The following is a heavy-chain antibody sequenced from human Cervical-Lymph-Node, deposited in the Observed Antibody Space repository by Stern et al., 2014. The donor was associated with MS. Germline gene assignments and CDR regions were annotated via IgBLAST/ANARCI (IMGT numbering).Heavy chain of an antibody. V-gene: IGHV2-5*02. CDR3: VYAPPSDFLEDAFDI. D-gene: IGHD2-21*02. J-gene: IGHJ3*02. CDR1: GFSLRTNGVA. Sequence: QVTLKESGPTLVKPTETLRLTCTFSGFSLRTNGVAVGWLRPTPGKALEFLAIIYWDGDKRYNPSLKRRLTITTDTSQSQVVLKMTSLDPVDTATYYCVYAPPSDFLEDAFDIWGQGTMVTISS. CDR2: IYWDGDK.